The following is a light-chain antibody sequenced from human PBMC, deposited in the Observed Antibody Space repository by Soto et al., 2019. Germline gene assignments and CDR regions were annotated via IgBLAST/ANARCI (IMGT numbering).Light chain of an antibody. Sequence: EIVLTQSPATLSVSPGERATLSCRASQSVSSNFAWNQQKPGQAPRLLIYGASTRATGIPARFSGSGSGTDLTLTISGMQSGDCAFYYLQLDNYSPPNTFGQGTKLEIK. CDR1: QSVSSN. V-gene: IGKV3-15*01. CDR3: QLDNYSPPNT. CDR2: GAS. J-gene: IGKJ2*01.